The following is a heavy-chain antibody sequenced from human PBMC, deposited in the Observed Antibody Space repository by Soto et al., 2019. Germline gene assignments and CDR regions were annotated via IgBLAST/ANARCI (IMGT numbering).Heavy chain of an antibody. J-gene: IGHJ5*02. Sequence: SETLSLTCAVYGGSFSGYYWSWIRQPPGKGLEWIGEINHSGSTNYNPSLKSRVTISVDTSKNQFSLKLSSVTAADTAVYYCARKRGYQLLFYLFPSQRTGLFDPCGQGTLVTVSA. V-gene: IGHV4-34*01. CDR2: INHSGST. CDR1: GGSFSGYY. D-gene: IGHD2-2*01. CDR3: ARKRGYQLLFYLFPSQRTGLFDP.